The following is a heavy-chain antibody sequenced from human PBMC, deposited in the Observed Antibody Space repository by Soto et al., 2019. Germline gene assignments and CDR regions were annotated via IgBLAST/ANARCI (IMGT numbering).Heavy chain of an antibody. CDR3: ARDLRARGDY. Sequence: QVQLVQSGAEVKKPGASVKVSCKASGYTLSDANINWVRQAPGQGPEGMGIINPRADSTNYAQKVQASVHPTRDTSPSTGYMELSSLSSEDAAVYYCARDLRARGDYWGQGTLVTVSS. V-gene: IGHV1-46*01. J-gene: IGHJ4*02. D-gene: IGHD4-17*01. CDR1: GYTLSDAN. CDR2: INPRADST.